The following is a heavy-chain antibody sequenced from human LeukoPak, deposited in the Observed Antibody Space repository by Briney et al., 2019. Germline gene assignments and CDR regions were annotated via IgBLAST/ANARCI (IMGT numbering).Heavy chain of an antibody. CDR2: INHSGST. D-gene: IGHD3-10*01. CDR3: ARVGALLWFGELNWSDP. V-gene: IGHV4-34*01. CDR1: GGSFSGYY. Sequence: SSETLSLTCAVYGGSFSGYYWSWIRQPPGKGLEWIGEINHSGSTNYNPSLKSRVTISVDTSKNQFSLKLSSVTAADTAVYYCARVGALLWFGELNWSDPWGQGTLVTVSS. J-gene: IGHJ5*02.